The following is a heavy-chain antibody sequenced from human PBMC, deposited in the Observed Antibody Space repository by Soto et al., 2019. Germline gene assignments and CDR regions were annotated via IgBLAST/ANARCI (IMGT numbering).Heavy chain of an antibody. V-gene: IGHV3-23*01. CDR1: GFTFSNYA. D-gene: IGHD2-2*01. J-gene: IGHJ4*02. Sequence: GGSLRLSCAASGFTFSNYAMNWVRQAPGKGLEWVSAIGGSGDWTYYADSVKGRFTISRDNSKNTLSLQMISLRAEDTAVYYCAKDALGYCISTSCLGPDYWGQGTLVTVSS. CDR2: IGGSGDWT. CDR3: AKDALGYCISTSCLGPDY.